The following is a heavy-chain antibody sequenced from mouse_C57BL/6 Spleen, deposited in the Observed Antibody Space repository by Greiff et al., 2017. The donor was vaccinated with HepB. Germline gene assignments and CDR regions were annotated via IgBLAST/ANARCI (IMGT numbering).Heavy chain of an antibody. V-gene: IGHV1-15*01. J-gene: IGHJ4*01. CDR1: GYTFTDYE. Sequence: QVQLKESGAELVRPGASVTLSCKASGYTFTDYEMHWVKQTPVHCLEWIGAIDPETGGTAYNQKFKGKAILTADKSSSTAYMELRSLTSEDSAVYYCTRTGGYYYGSSYDYYAMDYWGQGTSVTVSS. CDR2: IDPETGGT. CDR3: TRTGGYYYGSSYDYYAMDY. D-gene: IGHD1-1*01.